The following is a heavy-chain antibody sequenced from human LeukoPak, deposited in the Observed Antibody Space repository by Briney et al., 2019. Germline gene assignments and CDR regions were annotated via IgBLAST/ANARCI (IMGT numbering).Heavy chain of an antibody. CDR3: ARRRLLWFGESGWFDP. CDR2: INHSGST. V-gene: IGHV4-34*01. Sequence: SETLSLTCAVYGGSFSGYYWSWIRQPPGKGLEWIGEINHSGSTNYNPSLKSRVTISVDTSKNQFSLKLSSVTAADTAAYYCARRRLLWFGESGWFDPWGQGTLVTVSS. CDR1: GGSFSGYY. J-gene: IGHJ5*02. D-gene: IGHD3-10*01.